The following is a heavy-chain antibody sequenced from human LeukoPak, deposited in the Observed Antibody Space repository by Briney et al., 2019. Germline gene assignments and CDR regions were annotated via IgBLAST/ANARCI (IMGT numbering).Heavy chain of an antibody. CDR2: ISPNSGGT. V-gene: IGHV1-2*02. J-gene: IGHJ4*02. CDR1: GYTFTSYD. Sequence: ASVKVSCKASGYTFTSYDINWVRQAPGQGLEWMGWISPNSGGTDYAQKFQGRVTMTRDTSISTAYMELRGLRPDDTGVYYCARADLAYCSITTCSSFDYWGQGTLVTVSS. CDR3: ARADLAYCSITTCSSFDY. D-gene: IGHD2-2*01.